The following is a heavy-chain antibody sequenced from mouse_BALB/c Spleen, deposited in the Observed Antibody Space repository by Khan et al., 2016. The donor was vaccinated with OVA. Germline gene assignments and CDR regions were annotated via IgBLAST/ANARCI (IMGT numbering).Heavy chain of an antibody. V-gene: IGHV1-4*01. CDR1: GYTFTTYT. CDR2: INPSSGYA. D-gene: IGHD2-14*01. Sequence: QVQLMESGAELARPGASVKMSCKASGYTFTTYTMHWIKQRPGQGLEWIGYINPSSGYANYNQKFKDKVTLTADKSSSTAYMQLSSLTSGDSAVYDCAREGGDYRSDGWFAYWGQGTLVTVSA. CDR3: AREGGDYRSDGWFAY. J-gene: IGHJ3*01.